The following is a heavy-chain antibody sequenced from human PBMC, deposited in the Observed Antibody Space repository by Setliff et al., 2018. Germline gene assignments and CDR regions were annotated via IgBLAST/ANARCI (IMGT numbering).Heavy chain of an antibody. Sequence: KTSETLSLTCTVSGDSISSGSYYWSWIRQPAGKGLEWIGQIHTSGSTNYSPSLKSRVTISIDTSQNQFSLKLNSVTATDTALYYCARRTFGSGRFDPWGQGTLVTVSS. CDR3: ARRTFGSGRFDP. CDR1: GDSISSGSYY. J-gene: IGHJ5*02. V-gene: IGHV4-61*09. CDR2: IHTSGST. D-gene: IGHD3-16*01.